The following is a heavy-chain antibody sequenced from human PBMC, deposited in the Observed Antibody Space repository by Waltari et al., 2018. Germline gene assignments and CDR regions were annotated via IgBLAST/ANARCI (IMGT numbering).Heavy chain of an antibody. Sequence: QLQLQESGPGLVKPSETLSPTCSLSGVSITSNRHYWGWIRQPPGQGPEWLATMSYSGATYISPSLKSRVTISRDTSNNQLSLTLRSVTAADTAVYYCATYIGASIGTAAFDVWGQGTMVNVSS. CDR1: GVSITSNRHY. V-gene: IGHV4-39*01. CDR2: MSYSGAT. CDR3: ATYIGASIGTAAFDV. D-gene: IGHD5-12*01. J-gene: IGHJ3*01.